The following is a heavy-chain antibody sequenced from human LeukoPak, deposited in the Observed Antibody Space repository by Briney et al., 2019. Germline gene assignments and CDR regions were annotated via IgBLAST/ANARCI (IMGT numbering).Heavy chain of an antibody. CDR2: IYYSGST. V-gene: IGHV4-31*03. J-gene: IGHJ5*02. D-gene: IGHD5-18*01. Sequence: SETLSLTCTVSGGSISSGGYYWSWIRQHPGKGLEWIGYIYYSGSTYYNPSLKSRVTISVDTSKNQFSLKLSPVAAADTAVYYCARGYSYGYGDNWFDPWGQGTLVTVSS. CDR3: ARGYSYGYGDNWFDP. CDR1: GGSISSGGYY.